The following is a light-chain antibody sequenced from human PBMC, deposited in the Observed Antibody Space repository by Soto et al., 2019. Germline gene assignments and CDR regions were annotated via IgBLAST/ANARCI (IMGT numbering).Light chain of an antibody. J-gene: IGKJ1*01. Sequence: EIVLTQSPGTLSLSPGERATLSCRASQSVRSSYLAWYQQKPGQAPRLVIYGASSRATGIPDRFSGSGSGTDFTLTLSRLEPEDFAVYYCQQYGDSWTFGQGTKVEIK. CDR2: GAS. CDR1: QSVRSSY. CDR3: QQYGDSWT. V-gene: IGKV3-20*01.